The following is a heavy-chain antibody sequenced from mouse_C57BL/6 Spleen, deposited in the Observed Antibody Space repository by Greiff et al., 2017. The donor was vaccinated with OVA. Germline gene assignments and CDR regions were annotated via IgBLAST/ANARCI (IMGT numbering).Heavy chain of an antibody. CDR3: ARSQLGGRYYFDY. CDR2: IYPGDGDT. D-gene: IGHD4-1*02. V-gene: IGHV1-82*01. CDR1: GYAFSSSW. Sequence: QVQLKESGPELVKPGASVKISCKASGYAFSSSWMNWVKQRPGKGLEWIGRIYPGDGDTNYNGKFKGKATLTADKSSSTAYMQLSSLTSEDSAVYFCARSQLGGRYYFDYWGQGTTLTVSS. J-gene: IGHJ2*01.